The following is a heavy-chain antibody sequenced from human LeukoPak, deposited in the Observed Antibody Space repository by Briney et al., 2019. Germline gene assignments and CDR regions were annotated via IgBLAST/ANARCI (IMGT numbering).Heavy chain of an antibody. CDR2: SCHSGST. CDR3: ARHEIAAPLNDY. V-gene: IGHV4-38-2*01. Sequence: PSETLTLTCAVSGYSFSSGDYWGLIRDPPGKVLEGTGSSCHSGSTYYNPSVKSRVTISVDTSKNQFSLKLSPVTAADTAVYYCARHEIAAPLNDYWGQGTLVTVSS. D-gene: IGHD6-13*01. CDR1: GYSFSSGDY. J-gene: IGHJ4*02.